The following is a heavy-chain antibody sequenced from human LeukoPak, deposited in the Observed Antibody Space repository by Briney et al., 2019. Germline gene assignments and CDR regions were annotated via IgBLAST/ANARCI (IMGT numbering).Heavy chain of an antibody. V-gene: IGHV3-21*01. CDR3: APGYCSGGSCYGGYDY. Sequence: AGGSLRLSCAASGFTFSSYSMNWVRQAPGKGLEWVSSISSSSSYIYYADSVKGRFTISRDNAKNSLYLQMNSLRAEDTAVYYCAPGYCSGGSCYGGYDYWGQGTLVTVSS. CDR2: ISSSSSYI. CDR1: GFTFSSYS. D-gene: IGHD2-15*01. J-gene: IGHJ4*02.